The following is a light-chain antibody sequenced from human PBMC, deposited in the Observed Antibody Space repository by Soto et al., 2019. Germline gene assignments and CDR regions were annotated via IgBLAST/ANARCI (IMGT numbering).Light chain of an antibody. CDR3: QQYNNWPLS. J-gene: IGKJ4*01. CDR2: GAS. CDR1: QRISSN. Sequence: EIVMTQSPATLSVSPGERATLSCRASQRISSNLAWYQQKPGQAPRLLIYGASTRATGIPARFSGSDSGTEFTLTISSLQSEDFAVYYCQQYNNWPLSFGGGTKVEIK. V-gene: IGKV3-15*01.